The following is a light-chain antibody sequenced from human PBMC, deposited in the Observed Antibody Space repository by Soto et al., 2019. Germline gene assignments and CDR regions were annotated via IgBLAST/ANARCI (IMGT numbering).Light chain of an antibody. V-gene: IGLV2-14*01. J-gene: IGLJ1*01. CDR2: DVS. CDR1: SSDVGGYKY. Sequence: QSVLTQPASVSGSPGQSITISCTGTSSDVGGYKYVSWYQQHPEKAPKLMIYDVSNRPSGVSNRFSGSKSGNTASLTISGLQAEDEADYYCSSYTSSSTDVFGTGTKLTVL. CDR3: SSYTSSSTDV.